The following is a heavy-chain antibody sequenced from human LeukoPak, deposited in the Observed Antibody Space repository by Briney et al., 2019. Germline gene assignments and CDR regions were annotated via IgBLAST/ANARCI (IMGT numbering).Heavy chain of an antibody. CDR2: INPNSGGT. J-gene: IGHJ4*02. V-gene: IGHV1-2*06. CDR3: ARDEEAVAGMFDY. D-gene: IGHD6-19*01. Sequence: ASVKVSCKASGYTFTGYYIHWVRQAPGQGLEWMGRINPNSGGTNYAQKFQGRVTMTRDTSISTAYMELSRLRSDDTAVYYCARDEEAVAGMFDYWGQGTLVTVSS. CDR1: GYTFTGYY.